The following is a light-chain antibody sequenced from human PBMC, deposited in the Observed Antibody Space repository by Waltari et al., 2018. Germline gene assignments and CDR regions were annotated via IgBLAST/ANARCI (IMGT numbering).Light chain of an antibody. Sequence: DIQMTQSPSTLSASVGARVTITCRASQSISIRLAWYQQKPGKAPKLLISKPFSLESGVPSRFSGSGSGTEFTLTISNLQPDDFATYYCQHYNNYPVAFGQGTKLEI. CDR3: QHYNNYPVA. CDR2: KPF. V-gene: IGKV1-5*03. J-gene: IGKJ2*01. CDR1: QSISIR.